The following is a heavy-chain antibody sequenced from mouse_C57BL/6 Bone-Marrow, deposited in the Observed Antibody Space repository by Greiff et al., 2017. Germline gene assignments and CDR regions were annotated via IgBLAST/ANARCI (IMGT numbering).Heavy chain of an antibody. V-gene: IGHV1-19*01. CDR3: ARWYGSSYVWFAY. Sequence: EVQLQQSGPVLVKPGASVKMSCKASGYTFTDYYMNWVKQSHGKSLEWIGVINPYNGGTSYNQKFKGKATLTVDKSSSTAYMELNSLTSEDSAVYYCARWYGSSYVWFAYWGQGTLVTVSA. J-gene: IGHJ3*01. D-gene: IGHD1-1*01. CDR2: INPYNGGT. CDR1: GYTFTDYY.